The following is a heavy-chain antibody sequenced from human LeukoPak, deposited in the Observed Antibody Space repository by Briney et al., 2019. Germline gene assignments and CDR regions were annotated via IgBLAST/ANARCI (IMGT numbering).Heavy chain of an antibody. CDR2: IYTSGST. CDR1: GGSISSGSYY. D-gene: IGHD2-2*01. J-gene: IGHJ6*03. CDR3: ARDLVVVVPAANENYYYYMDV. Sequence: PSQTLSLTCTVSGGSISSGSYYWSWIRQPAGTGLGWIGRIYTSGSTNYNPSLKSRVTISVDTSKNQFSLKLSSVTAADTAVYYCARDLVVVVPAANENYYYYMDVWGKGTTVTVSS. V-gene: IGHV4-61*02.